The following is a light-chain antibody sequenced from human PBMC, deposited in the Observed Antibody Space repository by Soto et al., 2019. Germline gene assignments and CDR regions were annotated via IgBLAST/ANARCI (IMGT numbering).Light chain of an antibody. CDR3: HQYAPSPPFT. V-gene: IGKV3-20*01. CDR2: GAS. J-gene: IGKJ5*01. CDR1: PSVSSSY. Sequence: EIGLTQFPGTLFFSSGEKTTLSCRASPSVSSSYLAWYQQKPGQAPRLLIYGASSRATGIPDRLSGSGSGTDFTLTISRLEPEDFAVYYCHQYAPSPPFTFGQGTDWRL.